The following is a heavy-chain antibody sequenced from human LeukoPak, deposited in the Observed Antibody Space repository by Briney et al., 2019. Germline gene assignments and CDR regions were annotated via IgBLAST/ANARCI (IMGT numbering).Heavy chain of an antibody. CDR1: GFSFSTYG. CDR3: ARDYYYGSGSFPLY. Sequence: PGRSLRLSCAASGFSFSTYGMHWVRQVPGKGLDWVAVIWYDGSKKYYADSVKGRFTISRDDSKSTLYLQMNSLRAEDTAVYYCARDYYYGSGSFPLYWGQGTLVTVSS. D-gene: IGHD3-10*01. CDR2: IWYDGSKK. J-gene: IGHJ4*02. V-gene: IGHV3-33*01.